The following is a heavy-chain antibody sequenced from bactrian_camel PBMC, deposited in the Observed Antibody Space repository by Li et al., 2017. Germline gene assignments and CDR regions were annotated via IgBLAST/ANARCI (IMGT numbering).Heavy chain of an antibody. CDR1: GLTLADSG. Sequence: HVQLVESGGGSVQAGGSLRLSCTASGLTLADSGMGWYRQAPGNECELVSTLKSDGTTFTADSVKGRFTISRDNAKDTLYLQMNSLKIEDTAVYYCALGSSRQATMTARGKGTQVTVS. J-gene: IGHJ4*01. CDR2: LKSDGTT. V-gene: IGHV3S55*01. D-gene: IGHD3*01.